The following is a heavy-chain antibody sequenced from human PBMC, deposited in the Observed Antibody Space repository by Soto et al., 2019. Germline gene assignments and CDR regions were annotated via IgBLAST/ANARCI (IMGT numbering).Heavy chain of an antibody. Sequence: PSETLSLTCTVSGGSISSGGYYWSWIRQHPGKGLEWIGYIYYSGSTYYNPSLKSRVTISVDTSKNQFSLKLSSVTAADTAVYYCARGYDFWSGRYPSLDYWGQGTLVTVSS. J-gene: IGHJ4*02. CDR1: GGSISSGGYY. CDR2: IYYSGST. D-gene: IGHD3-3*01. V-gene: IGHV4-31*03. CDR3: ARGYDFWSGRYPSLDY.